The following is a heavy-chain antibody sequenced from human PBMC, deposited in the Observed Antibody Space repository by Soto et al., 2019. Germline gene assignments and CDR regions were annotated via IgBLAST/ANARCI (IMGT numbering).Heavy chain of an antibody. CDR3: ARDQISGWYDN. Sequence: EVQLLESGGGLVKPGGSLRLSVEASGFPFARYALTWVRQAPGKGLEWVSAMGGSVDSKSYADSVKGRFTISRDDPKNTLFLEMNSLRPEDTAIYFCARDQISGWYDNWGQGTLVTVSS. CDR1: GFPFARYA. J-gene: IGHJ5*02. D-gene: IGHD6-19*01. CDR2: MGGSVDSK. V-gene: IGHV3-23*01.